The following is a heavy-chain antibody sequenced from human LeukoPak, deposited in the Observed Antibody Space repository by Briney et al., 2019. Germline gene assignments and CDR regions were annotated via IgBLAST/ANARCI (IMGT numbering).Heavy chain of an antibody. D-gene: IGHD1-26*01. CDR2: IYYSGST. CDR3: ARERALGTWFDP. Sequence: SETLSLTCTVSGGSISSGGYYWSWIRQHPGKGLEWIGYIYYSGSTYYNPSLKSRVTISVDTSKNQFSLKLSSVTAADTAVYYCARERALGTWFDPWGQGTLVTVSS. CDR1: GGSISSGGYY. V-gene: IGHV4-31*03. J-gene: IGHJ5*02.